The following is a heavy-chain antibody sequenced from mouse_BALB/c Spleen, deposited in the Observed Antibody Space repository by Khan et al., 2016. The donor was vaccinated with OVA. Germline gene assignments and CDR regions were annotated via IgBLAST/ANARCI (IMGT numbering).Heavy chain of an antibody. V-gene: IGHV2-6-4*01. CDR1: GFSLSRYN. CDR3: ARAYYRYDGYYAMDY. J-gene: IGHJ4*01. Sequence: QVQLKESGPGLVAPSQSLSITCTVSGFSLSRYNIHWVRQPPGKGLEWLGMIWGGGGTDYNSTLKSRLSISKDNSKRQVFLKVNSLQTDDTVMYYCARAYYRYDGYYAMDYWGQGTSVTVSS. D-gene: IGHD2-14*01. CDR2: IWGGGGT.